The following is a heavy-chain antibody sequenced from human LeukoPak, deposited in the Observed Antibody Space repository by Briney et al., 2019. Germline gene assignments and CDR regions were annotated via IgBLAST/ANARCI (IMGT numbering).Heavy chain of an antibody. D-gene: IGHD1-26*01. CDR3: AKSGSYYGYYFDY. CDR1: GFTFSSYG. V-gene: IGHV3-30*02. CDR2: IRYDGSNK. Sequence: GGSLRLSCAASGFTFSSYGMHWVRQAPGKGLKWVAFIRYDGSNKYYADSVKGRFTISRDNSKNTLYLQMNSLRAEDTAVYYCAKSGSYYGYYFDYWGQGTLVTVSS. J-gene: IGHJ4*02.